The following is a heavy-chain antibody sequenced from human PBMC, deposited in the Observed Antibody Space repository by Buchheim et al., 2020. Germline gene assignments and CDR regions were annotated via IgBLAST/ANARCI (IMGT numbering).Heavy chain of an antibody. CDR3: AKGIYSYARGRFDS. J-gene: IGHJ4*02. CDR1: GFRYTFDKYA. CDR2: ISGRGAST. Sequence: EVQLLEAGGGFVQPGGSLRLSCEVSGFRYTFDKYAMSWVRQAPGKGLEWVAAISGRGASTYFADSVKGRFTVSRDNSNSTLYLQLSSLRVEDTAVYYCAKGIYSYARGRFDSWGQGTL. D-gene: IGHD3-16*01. V-gene: IGHV3-23*01.